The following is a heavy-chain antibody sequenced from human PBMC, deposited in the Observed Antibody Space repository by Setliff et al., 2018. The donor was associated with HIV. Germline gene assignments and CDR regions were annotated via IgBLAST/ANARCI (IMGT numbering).Heavy chain of an antibody. CDR1: GYPFNTYD. CDR2: ISVNKGHT. CDR3: ARDDSSGYYPSWAFDI. D-gene: IGHD3-22*01. V-gene: IGHV1-18*04. Sequence: ASVKVSCKASGYPFNTYDITWVRQAPGQGLEWMGWISVNKGHTNYAQKFQDRVTMTTDTSTSTAYMELTGLRSDDTAAYYCARDDSSGYYPSWAFDIWGQGTMATVSS. J-gene: IGHJ3*02.